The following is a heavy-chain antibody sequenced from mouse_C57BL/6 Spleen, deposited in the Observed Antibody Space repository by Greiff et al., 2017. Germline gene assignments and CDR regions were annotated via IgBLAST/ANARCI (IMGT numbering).Heavy chain of an antibody. CDR3: ARGTTVDY. Sequence: VQLQQSGPELVKPGASVKISCKASGYSFTGYYMNWVKQSPEQSLEWIGEINPSTGGTTYNQKFKAKATLTVDKSSSTAYMQLKSLTSADSAVYYCARGTTVDYWGQGTTLTVSS. J-gene: IGHJ2*01. V-gene: IGHV1-42*01. CDR1: GYSFTGYY. D-gene: IGHD1-1*01. CDR2: INPSTGGT.